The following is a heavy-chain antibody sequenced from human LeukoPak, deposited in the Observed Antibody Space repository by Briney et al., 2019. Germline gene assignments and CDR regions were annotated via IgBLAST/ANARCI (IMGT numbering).Heavy chain of an antibody. V-gene: IGHV4-4*02. D-gene: IGHD3-22*01. J-gene: IGHJ4*02. CDR1: GGSISSSNW. Sequence: SETLPLTCAVSGGSISSSNWWSWVRQPPGKGLEWIGEIYHSGSTNYNPSLKSRVTISVDKSKNQFSLKLSSVTAADTAVCYCARVQDSSGPFYFDYWGQGTLVTVSS. CDR3: ARVQDSSGPFYFDY. CDR2: IYHSGST.